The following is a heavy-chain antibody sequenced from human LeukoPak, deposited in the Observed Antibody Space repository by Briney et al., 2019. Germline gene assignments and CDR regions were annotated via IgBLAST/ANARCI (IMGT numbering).Heavy chain of an antibody. Sequence: GGSLRLSCAASGFTVSSNYMGWVRQAPGSGLEWVSVIYSSGATYYADSVTGRFTISRDNSKNTLSLQINSLRAEDTAVYYCARVLSDSRGWYHFDYWGQGTLVTVSS. CDR2: IYSSGAT. D-gene: IGHD6-19*01. CDR3: ARVLSDSRGWYHFDY. J-gene: IGHJ4*02. V-gene: IGHV3-53*01. CDR1: GFTVSSNY.